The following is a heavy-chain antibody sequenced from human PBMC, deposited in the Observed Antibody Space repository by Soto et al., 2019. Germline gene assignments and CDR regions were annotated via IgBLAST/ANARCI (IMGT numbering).Heavy chain of an antibody. CDR1: GGSISTYY. CDR2: IYYSGNT. CDR3: ARHRTLSP. Sequence: SETLSLTCTVSGGSISTYYWSWVRQPPGKGLEWIGYIYYSGNTNYNPSLKSRVTMSVDASKNQFSLKLRSVTAADTAVYYCARHRTLSPWGQGTLVTVSA. J-gene: IGHJ5*02. V-gene: IGHV4-59*08.